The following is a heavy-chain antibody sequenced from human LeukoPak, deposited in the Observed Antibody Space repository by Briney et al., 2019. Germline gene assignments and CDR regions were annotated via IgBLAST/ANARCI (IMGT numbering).Heavy chain of an antibody. CDR1: GGSISSSSYY. V-gene: IGHV4-39*01. CDR2: IYYSGST. J-gene: IGHJ4*02. CDR3: ARQVYSSSWGY. Sequence: SETLSLTCTVSGGSISSSSYYWGWIRQPPGKGLEWIGSIYYSGSTYYNPSLKSRVTISVDTSKNQFSLKLSSVTAADTAVYYCARQVYSSSWGYWGQGTLVTVSS. D-gene: IGHD6-13*01.